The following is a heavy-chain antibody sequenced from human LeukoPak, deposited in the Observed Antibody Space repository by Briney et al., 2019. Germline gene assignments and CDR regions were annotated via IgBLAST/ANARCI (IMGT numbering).Heavy chain of an antibody. J-gene: IGHJ1*01. D-gene: IGHD3-22*01. CDR1: GGSISSYY. V-gene: IGHV4-59*01. CDR2: IYYSGST. Sequence: PSETLSLTCTVSGGSISSYYWSWIRQPPGKGLEWIGYIYYSGSTNYNPSLKSRVTISVDTSKNQFSLNLSSVTAADTAVYYCARGNSYYDSSDYFPWESFQHWGQGTLVTASS. CDR3: ARGNSYYDSSDYFPWESFQH.